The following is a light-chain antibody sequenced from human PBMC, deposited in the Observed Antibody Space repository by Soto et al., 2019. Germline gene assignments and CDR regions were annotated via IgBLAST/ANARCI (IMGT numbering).Light chain of an antibody. CDR2: LNSDGNH. CDR1: GGHSTYA. Sequence: QSVLTQSPSASASRGASGKLTCTLSGGHSTYAIDWLQQQPEEGPRALMKLNSDGNHSKGSGIPNRFSGSASVAERYPTIPGLQPEEEADYYCQEWGTGIVVFGGVTKLTVL. J-gene: IGLJ2*01. CDR3: QEWGTGIVV. V-gene: IGLV4-69*01.